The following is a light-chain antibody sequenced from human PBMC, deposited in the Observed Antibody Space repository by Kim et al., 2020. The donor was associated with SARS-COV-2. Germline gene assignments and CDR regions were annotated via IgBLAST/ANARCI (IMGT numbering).Light chain of an antibody. J-gene: IGLJ3*02. CDR2: EDN. V-gene: IGLV6-57*03. CDR1: SGSIASNY. CDR3: QSYESNFWV. Sequence: NFMLTQPHSVSESPGKTVTISCTRSSGSIASNYVQWYQQRPGSAPTPVIYEDNQRPSGVPDRFSGSIDSSSNSASLTISGLKTEDEADYYCQSYESNFWVFGGGTQVTAL.